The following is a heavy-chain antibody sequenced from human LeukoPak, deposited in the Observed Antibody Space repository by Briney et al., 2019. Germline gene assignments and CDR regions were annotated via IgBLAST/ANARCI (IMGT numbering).Heavy chain of an antibody. CDR2: IIPIFGTA. D-gene: IGHD3-10*01. CDR3: ARGEGGSGSSYYYYYGMDV. CDR1: GGTFSSYA. V-gene: IGHV1-69*05. J-gene: IGHJ6*02. Sequence: GASVTVSCKASGGTFSSYAISWVRQAPGQGLEWMGGIIPIFGTANYAQKFQGRVTITTDESTSTAYMELSSLRSEDTAVYYCARGEGGSGSSYYYYYGMDVWGQGTTVTVSS.